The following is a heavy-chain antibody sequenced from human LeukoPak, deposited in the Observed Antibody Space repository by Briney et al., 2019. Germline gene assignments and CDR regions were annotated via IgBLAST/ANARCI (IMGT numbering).Heavy chain of an antibody. CDR2: ISDIGSI. V-gene: IGHV4-31*03. CDR3: AGHHPRNTVDF. CDR1: GGSISSGGYS. D-gene: IGHD2-8*02. Sequence: PSQTLSLTCTVSGGSISSGGYSWSWIRQHPGKGLEWIAYISDIGSINYNPSLKSRVTISLDTSKNQFSLKLSSVTAADTAVYYCAGHHPRNTVDFWGQGTLVTVSS. J-gene: IGHJ4*02.